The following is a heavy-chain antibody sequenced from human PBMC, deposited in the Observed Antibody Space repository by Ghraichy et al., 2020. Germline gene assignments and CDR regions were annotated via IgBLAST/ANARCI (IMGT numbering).Heavy chain of an antibody. CDR2: INHSGST. V-gene: IGHV4-34*01. CDR1: GGSFSGYY. Sequence: SETLSLTCAVYGGSFSGYYWSWIRQPPGKGLEWIGEINHSGSTNYNPSLKSRVTISVDTSKNQFSLKLSSVTAADTAVYYCARAYPGYSSLWIDYWGQGTLVTVSS. J-gene: IGHJ4*02. D-gene: IGHD6-13*01. CDR3: ARAYPGYSSLWIDY.